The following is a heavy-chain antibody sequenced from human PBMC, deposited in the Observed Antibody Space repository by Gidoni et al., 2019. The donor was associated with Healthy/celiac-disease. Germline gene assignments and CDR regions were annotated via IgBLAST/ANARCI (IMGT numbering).Heavy chain of an antibody. D-gene: IGHD3-10*01. Sequence: QVQRQQWGAGLLKPSETLSLTCAVYGGSFSGYYWSWIRQPPGKGLEWCGEINHSGRTNYNPSLKSRVTISVDTSKNPFSLKLSSVTAADTAVYYCARGGLWFGELSNWYFDLWGRGTLVTVSS. J-gene: IGHJ2*01. V-gene: IGHV4-34*01. CDR3: ARGGLWFGELSNWYFDL. CDR2: INHSGRT. CDR1: GGSFSGYY.